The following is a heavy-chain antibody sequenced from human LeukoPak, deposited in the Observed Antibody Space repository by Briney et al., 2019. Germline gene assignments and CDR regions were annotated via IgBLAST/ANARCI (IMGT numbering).Heavy chain of an antibody. V-gene: IGHV4-4*07. D-gene: IGHD1-14*01. CDR1: GDSISSYY. Sequence: SETLSLTCTVPGDSISSYYWSWIRQPAGKGLEWIGRIYTSGSTNYNPSLKSRVTMSVDTSKNQFSLKLSSVTAADTAVYYCAREEPYYYEYYGMDVWGQGTTVTVSS. CDR3: AREEPYYYEYYGMDV. CDR2: IYTSGST. J-gene: IGHJ6*02.